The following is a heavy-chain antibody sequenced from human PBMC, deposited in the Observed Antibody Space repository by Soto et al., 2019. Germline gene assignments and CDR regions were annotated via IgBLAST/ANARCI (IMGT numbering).Heavy chain of an antibody. CDR1: GFSFSTCA. Sequence: EVQLLESGGGLVQPGGSLRLSCEASGFSFSTCAVSWVRQAPGKGLEWVSSISASGDTTHYAESVRGRFTISRDNSRNTLHLQMSSLTAEDTAIYSCAAQATGYFVPFDFWGRGTLVTVSS. CDR2: ISASGDTT. D-gene: IGHD3-22*01. CDR3: AAQATGYFVPFDF. J-gene: IGHJ4*02. V-gene: IGHV3-23*01.